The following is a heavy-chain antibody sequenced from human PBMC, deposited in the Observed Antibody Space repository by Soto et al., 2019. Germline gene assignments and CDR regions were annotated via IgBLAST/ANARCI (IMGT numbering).Heavy chain of an antibody. CDR2: IYYSGST. CDR3: ASSNIAAAGFYYYGMDV. CDR1: GGSVSSGSYY. J-gene: IGHJ6*02. Sequence: SETLSLTCTVSGGSVSSGSYYWSWIRQPPGKGLEWIGYIYYSGSTNYNPSLKSRVTISVDTSKNQFSLKLTSVTAADTAVYYCASSNIAAAGFYYYGMDVWGRGTTVTVSS. D-gene: IGHD6-13*01. V-gene: IGHV4-61*01.